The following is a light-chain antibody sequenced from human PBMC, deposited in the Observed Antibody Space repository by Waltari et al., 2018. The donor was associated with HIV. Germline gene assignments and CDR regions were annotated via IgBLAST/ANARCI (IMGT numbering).Light chain of an antibody. CDR1: SGDVGGYTY. V-gene: IGLV2-14*03. J-gene: IGLJ2*01. CDR2: DVT. Sequence: QSALTQPASVFGSPRQSITISCTGTSGDVGGYTYVSWYTQHPDKPPQLVIEDVTNRASGFSNRFSGSKSGNTASLTVSGRQPEDEADYYCTSYTRSTTLVFGGGTKVTVL. CDR3: TSYTRSTTLV.